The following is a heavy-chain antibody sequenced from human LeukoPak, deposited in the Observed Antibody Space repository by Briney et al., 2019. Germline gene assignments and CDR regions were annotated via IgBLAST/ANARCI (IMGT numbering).Heavy chain of an antibody. CDR3: ARTQGRFYGSGSYEGFDY. D-gene: IGHD3-10*01. J-gene: IGHJ4*02. Sequence: GRSLRLSCAASGFTFSSYATHWIRQAPGRGLEWVAVIWYDGSKKYYSDSVKGRFTISRDNSKKALYVQMDSLRAEDTAVYYCARTQGRFYGSGSYEGFDYWGQGTLVTVST. V-gene: IGHV3-33*01. CDR1: GFTFSSYA. CDR2: IWYDGSKK.